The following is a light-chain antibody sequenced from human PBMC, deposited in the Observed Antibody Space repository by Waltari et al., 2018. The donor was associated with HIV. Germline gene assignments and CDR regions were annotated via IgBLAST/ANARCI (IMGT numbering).Light chain of an antibody. CDR3: QVYGGSPRWT. J-gene: IGKJ1*01. Sequence: VLTQSPATLSVSRGENATLSCRASQTVDHKSLTWYQQRPGPAHRLVLFASSTRATGIPDRFHGSESGTEFTLTIRRLEPEDFAIYYWQVYGGSPRWTFGPGTRLEIK. CDR1: QTVDHKS. V-gene: IGKV3-20*01. CDR2: ASS.